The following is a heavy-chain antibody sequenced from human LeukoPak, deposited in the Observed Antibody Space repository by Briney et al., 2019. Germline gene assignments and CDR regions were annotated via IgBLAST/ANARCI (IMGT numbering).Heavy chain of an antibody. D-gene: IGHD3-16*01. J-gene: IGHJ6*02. CDR1: GGSISSYY. V-gene: IGHV4-39*01. Sequence: SETLSLTCTVSGGSISSYYWSWIRQPPGKGLEWIGSIYYSGSTYYNPSLKSRVTISVDTSKNQFSLKLSSVTAADTAVYYCARLGAYYYYYGMDVWGQGTTVTVSS. CDR2: IYYSGST. CDR3: ARLGAYYYYYGMDV.